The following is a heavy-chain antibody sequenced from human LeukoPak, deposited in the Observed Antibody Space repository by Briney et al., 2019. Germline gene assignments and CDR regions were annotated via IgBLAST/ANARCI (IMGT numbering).Heavy chain of an antibody. CDR2: ISGSGGST. V-gene: IGHV3-23*01. Sequence: GGSLRLSCAASGFTFSSYAMSWVRQAPRKGLEWVSAISGSGGSTYYADSVKGRFTISRDNSKNTLYLQMNSLRAEDTAVYYCAKDYYGSGSYFAPTGYYGMDVWGQGTTVTVSS. D-gene: IGHD3-10*01. CDR1: GFTFSSYA. CDR3: AKDYYGSGSYFAPTGYYGMDV. J-gene: IGHJ6*02.